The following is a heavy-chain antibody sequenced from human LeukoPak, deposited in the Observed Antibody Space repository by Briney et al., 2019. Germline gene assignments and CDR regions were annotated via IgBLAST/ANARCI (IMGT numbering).Heavy chain of an antibody. D-gene: IGHD3-22*01. Sequence: GGSLRLSCAPSVVTFSKRWMTSVRQAPGKGLEWVGRIKSKTDGGTTDYAAPVRDRFTISRDDSKNTVYLQMNSLKTEDTAVYYCITVRNDYHRSGYYYVDFWGQGTLVTVSS. CDR2: IKSKTDGGTT. V-gene: IGHV3-15*01. CDR3: ITVRNDYHRSGYYYVDF. CDR1: VVTFSKRW. J-gene: IGHJ4*02.